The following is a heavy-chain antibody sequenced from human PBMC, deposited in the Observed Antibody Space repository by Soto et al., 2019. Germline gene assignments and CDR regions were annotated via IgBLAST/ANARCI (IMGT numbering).Heavy chain of an antibody. Sequence: GASVKVSCKASGYTFTSYCMHWVRQAPGQGLEWMGIINPSGGSTSYAQKFQGRVTMTRDTSTSTVYMELSSLRSEDTAVYYCAREPVRFYGDAETFNWGQGTLVTVSS. CDR3: AREPVRFYGDAETFN. V-gene: IGHV1-46*01. J-gene: IGHJ4*02. CDR1: GYTFTSYC. CDR2: INPSGGST. D-gene: IGHD4-17*01.